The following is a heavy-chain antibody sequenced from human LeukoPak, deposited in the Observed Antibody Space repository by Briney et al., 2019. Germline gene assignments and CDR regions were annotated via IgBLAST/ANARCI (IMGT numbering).Heavy chain of an antibody. CDR2: ISGSGGTT. CDR3: AKETTTVTALIGFDP. D-gene: IGHD4-17*01. J-gene: IGHJ5*02. CDR1: GFSFSSYA. Sequence: PGGSLRLSCAASGFSFSSYAMSWVRQAPGKWLEWISTISGSGGTTYYADSVKGRFTISRDNSKNTLYLQMNSLRAEDTAVYYCAKETTTVTALIGFDPWGQGTQVTVSS. V-gene: IGHV3-23*01.